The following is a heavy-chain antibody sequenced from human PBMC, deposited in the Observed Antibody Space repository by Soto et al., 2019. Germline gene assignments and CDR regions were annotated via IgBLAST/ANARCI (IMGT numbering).Heavy chain of an antibody. J-gene: IGHJ6*02. CDR2: ISYDGSNK. D-gene: IGHD5-12*01. CDR1: GFTFSSYA. Sequence: GGSLRLSCAASGFTFSSYAMHWVRQAPGKGLEWVAVISYDGSNKYYADSVKGRFTISRDNSKNTLYLQMNSLRAEDTAVYYCAGAYSGYDYYYYYGMDVWGQGTTVTVSS. V-gene: IGHV3-30-3*01. CDR3: AGAYSGYDYYYYYGMDV.